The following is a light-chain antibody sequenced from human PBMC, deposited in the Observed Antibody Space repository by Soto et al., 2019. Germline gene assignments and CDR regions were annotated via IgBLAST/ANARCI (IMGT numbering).Light chain of an antibody. J-gene: IGLJ1*01. Sequence: SYELTQPPSVSVAPGQTARVTCGGNNIGTERVHWYQQKPGQAPILVVYDDTDRRSGIPERFSGSNSDNTATLTISRVEAGDEADYFCQVWDSDSDQYVFGTGTRSPS. CDR1: NIGTER. CDR2: DDT. CDR3: QVWDSDSDQYV. V-gene: IGLV3-21*02.